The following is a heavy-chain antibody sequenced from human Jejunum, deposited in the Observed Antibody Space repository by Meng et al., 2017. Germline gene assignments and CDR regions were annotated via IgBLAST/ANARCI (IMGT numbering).Heavy chain of an antibody. CDR3: ARTLPHEDGNKRGLDY. CDR1: GYIFTTYA. J-gene: IGHJ4*02. CDR2: ISAVSGNT. V-gene: IGHV1-18*01. Sequence: ASVKVSCKASGYIFTTYAITWVRRAPGQGLEWMGGISAVSGNTHSAEKLQGRLTMTTDTSTSTAYMELRSLTSDDTAVYYCARTLPHEDGNKRGLDYWGQGTLVTVSS. D-gene: IGHD1/OR15-1a*01.